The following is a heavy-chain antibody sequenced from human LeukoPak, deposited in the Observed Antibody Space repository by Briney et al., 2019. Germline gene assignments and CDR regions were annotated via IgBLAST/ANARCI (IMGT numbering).Heavy chain of an antibody. CDR2: INPNSGGT. CDR3: ARELAVAGRIPGAFDI. CDR1: GYTFTGYY. D-gene: IGHD6-19*01. J-gene: IGHJ3*02. Sequence: GASVKVSCKASGYTFTGYYMHWVRQAPGQGLEWMGWINPNSGGTNYAQKFQGRVTMTRDTSISTAYMELSRLRSDDTAVYYCARELAVAGRIPGAFDIWGQGTMVTVSS. V-gene: IGHV1-2*02.